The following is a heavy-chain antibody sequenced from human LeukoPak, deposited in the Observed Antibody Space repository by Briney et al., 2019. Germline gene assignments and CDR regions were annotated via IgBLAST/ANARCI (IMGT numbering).Heavy chain of an antibody. V-gene: IGHV1-24*01. Sequence: EASVKVSCKVSGYTLTELSMHWVRQAPGKGLEWMGGFDPEDGETIYAQKFQGRVTMTEDTSTDTAYMELSSLGSEDTAVYYCATETRGYSGYDRHYYYYMDVWGKGTTVTVSS. CDR2: FDPEDGET. CDR3: ATETRGYSGYDRHYYYYMDV. J-gene: IGHJ6*03. D-gene: IGHD5-12*01. CDR1: GYTLTELS.